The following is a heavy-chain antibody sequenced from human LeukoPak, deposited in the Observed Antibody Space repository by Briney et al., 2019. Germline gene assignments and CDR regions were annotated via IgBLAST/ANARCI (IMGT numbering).Heavy chain of an antibody. CDR1: GGTFSSYA. J-gene: IGHJ6*03. V-gene: IGHV1-69*13. CDR2: IIPIFGTA. CDR3: ASGERIAAAGTAGSYYYYYYMDV. Sequence: GASVKVSCKASGGTFSSYAISWVRQAPGQGLEWMGGIIPIFGTANYAQKFQGRVTVTADESTSTAYMELSRLRSDDTAVYYCASGERIAAAGTAGSYYYYYYMDVWGKGTTVTVSS. D-gene: IGHD6-13*01.